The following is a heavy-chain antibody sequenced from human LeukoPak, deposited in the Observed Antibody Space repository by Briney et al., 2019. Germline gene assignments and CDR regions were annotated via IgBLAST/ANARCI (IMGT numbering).Heavy chain of an antibody. CDR3: ARHLLPRDGYNFDS. V-gene: IGHV4-39*01. Sequence: SETLSLTCTVSGGSISSSSYYWGWIRQPPGKGLEWIGNFHYGGSTSYNPSLKSRVTISVDTSKNQFSLKLSSVTAADTAVYYCARHLLPRDGYNFDSWGQGTLVTVSS. CDR2: FHYGGST. CDR1: GGSISSSSYY. D-gene: IGHD5-24*01. J-gene: IGHJ4*02.